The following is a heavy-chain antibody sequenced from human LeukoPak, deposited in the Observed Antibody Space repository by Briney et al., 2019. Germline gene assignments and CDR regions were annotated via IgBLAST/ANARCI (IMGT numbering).Heavy chain of an antibody. J-gene: IGHJ4*02. Sequence: GGSLRLSCAASGFTFSSYSMNWVRQAPGKGLEWVSAISGSGGSTYYADSVKGRFTISRDNSKNTLYLQMNSMRAEDTAVYYCAKCGSSSWYGAFDYWGQGTLVTVSS. V-gene: IGHV3-23*01. CDR3: AKCGSSSWYGAFDY. CDR2: ISGSGGST. CDR1: GFTFSSYS. D-gene: IGHD6-13*01.